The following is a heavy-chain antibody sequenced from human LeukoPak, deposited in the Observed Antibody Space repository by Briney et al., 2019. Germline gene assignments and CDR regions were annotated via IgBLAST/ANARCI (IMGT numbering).Heavy chain of an antibody. CDR3: AKLNMITMVRGVPHFDY. CDR2: ISGSGGST. V-gene: IGHV3-23*01. CDR1: GFTFSSYA. Sequence: GGSLRLSCAASGFTFSSYAMSWVRQAPGEGLEWVSAISGSGGSTYYADSVKGRFTISRDNSKNTLYLQMNSLRAEDTAVYYCAKLNMITMVRGVPHFDYWGQGTLVTVSS. J-gene: IGHJ4*02. D-gene: IGHD3-10*01.